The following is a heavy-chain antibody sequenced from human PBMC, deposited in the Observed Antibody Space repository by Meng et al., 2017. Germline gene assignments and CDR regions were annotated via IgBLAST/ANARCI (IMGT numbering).Heavy chain of an antibody. Sequence: QVQLQQWGAGLLKPSEPLSLPVAVYGGSFSRYYWSWVRQPPGKGLEWIGEINYYGSTNYNPSLKTRVTISVDTSKNQFSLKLSSVTAADTAVYYCARGGARCGGDCCPDYWGQGTLVTVSS. CDR3: ARGGARCGGDCCPDY. CDR1: GGSFSRYY. J-gene: IGHJ4*02. D-gene: IGHD2-21*02. V-gene: IGHV4-34*01. CDR2: INYYGST.